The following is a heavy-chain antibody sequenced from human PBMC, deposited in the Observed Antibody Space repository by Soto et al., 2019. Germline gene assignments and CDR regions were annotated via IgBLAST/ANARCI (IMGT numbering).Heavy chain of an antibody. J-gene: IGHJ6*02. CDR2: IVVGSGDT. CDR3: AADTHCFAGRCSSNYKYAMDV. D-gene: IGHD2-15*01. V-gene: IGHV1-58*01. CDR1: GFTFPSSA. Sequence: QVRLVQSGPEVKKPGTSVKVSCKASGFTFPSSAVQWVRQARGQRLEWMGWIVVGSGDTHFAQKFQERVTMTRDKSTGTVYMELSSLRSEDTAVYYCAADTHCFAGRCSSNYKYAMDVWGQGTTVTVSS.